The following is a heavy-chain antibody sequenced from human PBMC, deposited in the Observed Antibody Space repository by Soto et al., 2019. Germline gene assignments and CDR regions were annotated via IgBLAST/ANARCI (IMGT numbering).Heavy chain of an antibody. D-gene: IGHD4-17*01. CDR1: GFTFSSYG. V-gene: IGHV3-30*18. J-gene: IGHJ6*02. CDR3: AKDYGGHYGIDV. Sequence: QVQLEESGGGVVQPGRSLRLSCAASGFTFSSYGMHWVRQAPGKGLEWVAVISYDGSNKYYADSVKGRFTISRDNSKNTLYLQMNSLRAEDTAVYYCAKDYGGHYGIDVWGQGTTVTVSS. CDR2: ISYDGSNK.